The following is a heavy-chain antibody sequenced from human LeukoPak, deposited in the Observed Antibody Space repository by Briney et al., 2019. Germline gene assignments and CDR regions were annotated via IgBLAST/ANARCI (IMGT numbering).Heavy chain of an antibody. CDR3: ARETPGSRVFDS. CDR2: IYSGGST. V-gene: IGHV3-53*01. D-gene: IGHD1-14*01. Sequence: PGGSLRLSCAASGFTVSSNYMSWVRQAPGKGLEWVSVIYSGGSTYYADSVKGRFTISRDNSKNTLYLQMNSLRADDTAVYYCARETPGSRVFDSWGQGTLVTVSS. CDR1: GFTVSSNY. J-gene: IGHJ4*02.